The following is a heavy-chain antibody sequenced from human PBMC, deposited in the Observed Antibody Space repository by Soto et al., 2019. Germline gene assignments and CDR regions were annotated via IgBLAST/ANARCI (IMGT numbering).Heavy chain of an antibody. J-gene: IGHJ6*02. CDR2: IYYTGRT. CDR1: GGSISTTTYY. CDR3: ATHRRYSSGWYYYGMDV. V-gene: IGHV4-39*01. D-gene: IGHD6-25*01. Sequence: QLQLQGSGPGLVKPSETLSLTCTVSGGSISTTTYYWGWVRQPPGKGLEWIGNIYYTGRTYYNPSLESRVTISVDTSNNQFSLRLNSVTAADTAVYYCATHRRYSSGWYYYGMDVWGQGTTVTVSS.